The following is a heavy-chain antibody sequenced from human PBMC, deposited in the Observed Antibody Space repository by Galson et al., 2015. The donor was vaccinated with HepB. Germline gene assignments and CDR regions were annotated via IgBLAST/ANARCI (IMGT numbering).Heavy chain of an antibody. CDR3: AKEIGGYSYGLDDAFDI. Sequence: LRLSCAASGFTFSSYAMSWVRQAPGKGLEWVSAISGSGGSTYYADSVKGRFTISRDNSKNTLYLQMNSLRAEDTAVYYCAKEIGGYSYGLDDAFDIWGQGTMVTVSS. V-gene: IGHV3-23*01. D-gene: IGHD5-18*01. CDR2: ISGSGGST. J-gene: IGHJ3*02. CDR1: GFTFSSYA.